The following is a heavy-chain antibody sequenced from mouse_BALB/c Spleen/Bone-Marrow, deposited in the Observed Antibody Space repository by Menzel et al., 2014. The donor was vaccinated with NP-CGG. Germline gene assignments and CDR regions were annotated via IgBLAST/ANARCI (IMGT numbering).Heavy chain of an antibody. V-gene: IGHV1-80*01. CDR3: ARGRGWYLDY. Sequence: VQLQQSGAELVRPGSPVKISCKASGYAISSYWMNWVKQRPGQGLEWIGQIHPGDGDTNYNGKFKGKATLTADKSSSTAYMQISSLTSEDSAVYFCARGRGWYLDYWGQGTTLTVSS. D-gene: IGHD2-3*01. CDR1: GYAISSYW. J-gene: IGHJ2*01. CDR2: IHPGDGDT.